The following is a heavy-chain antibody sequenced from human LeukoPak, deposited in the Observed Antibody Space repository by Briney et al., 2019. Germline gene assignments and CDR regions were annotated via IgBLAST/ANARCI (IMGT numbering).Heavy chain of an antibody. CDR1: GFTFSSYG. CDR2: IWYDGSNK. J-gene: IGHJ4*02. D-gene: IGHD2-21*02. V-gene: IGHV3-33*01. CDR3: ARGDGGDCLDY. Sequence: GGSLRLSCAASGFTFSSYGMHWVRQAPGNRLEWVAVIWYDGSNKYYADSVKGRFTISRDNSKNTLYLQMNSLRAEDTAVYYCARGDGGDCLDYWGQGTLVTVSS.